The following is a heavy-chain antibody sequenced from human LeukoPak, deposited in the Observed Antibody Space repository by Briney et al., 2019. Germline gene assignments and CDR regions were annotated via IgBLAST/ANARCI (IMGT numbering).Heavy chain of an antibody. Sequence: PGGSLRLSCAASGFTFSSYSMNWVRQAPGKGLEWVSSISSSSSYIYHADSVKGRFTISRDNAKNSLYLQMNSLRAEDTAVYYCARAVEMATADYWGQGTLVTVSS. CDR1: GFTFSSYS. D-gene: IGHD5-24*01. J-gene: IGHJ4*02. V-gene: IGHV3-21*01. CDR3: ARAVEMATADY. CDR2: ISSSSSYI.